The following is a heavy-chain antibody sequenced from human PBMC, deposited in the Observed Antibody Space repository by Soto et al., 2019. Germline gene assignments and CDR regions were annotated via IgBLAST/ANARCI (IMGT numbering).Heavy chain of an antibody. CDR2: IYYSGST. CDR3: ARTYCGGDCYEDY. V-gene: IGHV4-59*01. CDR1: GVSISSYY. D-gene: IGHD2-21*02. J-gene: IGHJ4*02. Sequence: ESLSLACAVSGVSISSYYWSWIRQPPGKGLEWIGYIYYSGSTNYNPSLKSRVTISVDTSKNQFSLKPSSVTAADMAVYYCARTYCGGDCYEDYWGQGTLVTVSS.